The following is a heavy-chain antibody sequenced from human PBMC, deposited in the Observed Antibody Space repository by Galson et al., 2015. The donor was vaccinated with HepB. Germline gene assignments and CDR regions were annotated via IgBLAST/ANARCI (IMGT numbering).Heavy chain of an antibody. CDR3: AKGGGSGSYYNVAHYYFDY. J-gene: IGHJ4*02. D-gene: IGHD3-10*01. CDR1: GFTFSSYA. Sequence: SLRLSCAASGFTFSSYAMSWVRQAPGKGLEWVSAISGSGGSTYYADSVRGRFTISRDNSKNTLYLQMNSLRAEDTAVYYCAKGGGSGSYYNVAHYYFDYWGQGTLVTVSS. CDR2: ISGSGGST. V-gene: IGHV3-23*01.